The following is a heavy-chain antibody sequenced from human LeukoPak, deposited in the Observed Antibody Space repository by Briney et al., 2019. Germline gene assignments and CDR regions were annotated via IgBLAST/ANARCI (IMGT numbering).Heavy chain of an antibody. V-gene: IGHV3-48*04. CDR1: GFTFSSYS. J-gene: IGHJ4*02. CDR2: VSSSSSTI. Sequence: GGSLRLSCAASGFTFSSYSMNWVRQAPGKGLEWVPYVSSSSSTIYHADSVKGRFTISRDNAKNSLYLQMNSLRAEDTAVYYCARASGDCSSTSCRRPFDHWGQGTLVTVSS. CDR3: ARASGDCSSTSCRRPFDH. D-gene: IGHD2-2*01.